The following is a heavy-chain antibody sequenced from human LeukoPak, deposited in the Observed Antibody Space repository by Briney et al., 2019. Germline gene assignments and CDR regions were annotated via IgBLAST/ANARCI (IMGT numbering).Heavy chain of an antibody. V-gene: IGHV3-74*01. Sequence: GGSLRLSCAASGFTFSSHWMHWVRQAPGKGLVWVSRINTDGSGTDYADSVKGRFTISRDNAKNTLYLQMNSLRAEDTAVYYCVKDLRYNNSPNHRIYYYGMDVWGQGTTATVSS. CDR1: GFTFSSHW. CDR3: VKDLRYNNSPNHRIYYYGMDV. D-gene: IGHD3-10*01. CDR2: INTDGSGT. J-gene: IGHJ6*02.